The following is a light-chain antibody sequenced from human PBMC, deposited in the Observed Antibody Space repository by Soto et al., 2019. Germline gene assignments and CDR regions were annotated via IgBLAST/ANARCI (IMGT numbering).Light chain of an antibody. CDR1: QSISGS. Sequence: DIQMTQSPSTLSASVGDRVTITCRASQSISGSLAWYQQKPGKAPKLLIYEASNLKSGVPSRFSGSGSGTEDTLTISSLQPDYSASYYCQQYNGYWTCGQGTRVEIK. CDR3: QQYNGYWT. V-gene: IGKV1-5*03. CDR2: EAS. J-gene: IGKJ1*01.